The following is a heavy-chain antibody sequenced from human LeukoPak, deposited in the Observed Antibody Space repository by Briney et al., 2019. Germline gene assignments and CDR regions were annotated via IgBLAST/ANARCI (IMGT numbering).Heavy chain of an antibody. CDR3: AGGGDYGDYFDY. V-gene: IGHV4-30-2*01. D-gene: IGHD4-17*01. CDR2: IYHSGST. CDR1: GGSLSSGGYY. J-gene: IGHJ4*02. Sequence: PSQTLSLTCTVSGGSLSSGGYYWSWIRQPPGKGLEWIGYIYHSGSTYYNPSLKSRVTISVDRSKNQFPLKLSSVTAADTAVYYCAGGGDYGDYFDYWGQGTLVTVSS.